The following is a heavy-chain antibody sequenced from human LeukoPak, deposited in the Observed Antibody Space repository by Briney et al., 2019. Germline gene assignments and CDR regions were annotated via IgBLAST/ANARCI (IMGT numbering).Heavy chain of an antibody. J-gene: IGHJ4*02. D-gene: IGHD2-2*01. V-gene: IGHV3-53*04. Sequence: GGSLRLSCAASGFAVSSNYMSWVRQAPGKGLEWVSVIYNGGRTYYPDSVKGRFTISRHNSKNTVYLQMNSLRAEDTAIYYCARSSTYHFDHWGQGTLVTVSS. CDR3: ARSSTYHFDH. CDR1: GFAVSSNY. CDR2: IYNGGRT.